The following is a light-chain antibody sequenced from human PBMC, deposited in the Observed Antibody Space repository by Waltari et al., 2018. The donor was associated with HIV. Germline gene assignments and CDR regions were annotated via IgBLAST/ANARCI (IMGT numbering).Light chain of an antibody. V-gene: IGKV3-20*01. CDR1: QSAGNGF. CDR3: QQYETSPWT. Sequence: EIVLTQSPGTLSLSPGERGTLSCRASQSAGNGFLAWFQQKPGQSPRLLIHGTSTRASGVPDRFSGSGSGTDFTLTISRLEPEDFAVYYCQQYETSPWTFGQGTKVEVK. CDR2: GTS. J-gene: IGKJ1*01.